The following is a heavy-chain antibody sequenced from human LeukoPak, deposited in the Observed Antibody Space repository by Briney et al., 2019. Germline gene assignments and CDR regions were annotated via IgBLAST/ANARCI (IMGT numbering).Heavy chain of an antibody. CDR1: GFTFSSYA. CDR3: ARISMPYYYYGMDV. V-gene: IGHV3-30-3*01. Sequence: XGSLRLSCAASGFTFSSYAMHWVRQAPGKGLEWVAVISYDGSNKYYADSVKGRFTISRDNSKNTLYLQMNSLRAEDTAVYYCARISMPYYYYGMDVWDQGTTVTVSS. CDR2: ISYDGSNK. J-gene: IGHJ6*02. D-gene: IGHD2-2*01.